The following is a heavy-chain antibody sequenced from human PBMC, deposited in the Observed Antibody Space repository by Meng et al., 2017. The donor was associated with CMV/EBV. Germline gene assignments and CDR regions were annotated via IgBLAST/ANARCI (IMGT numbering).Heavy chain of an antibody. V-gene: IGHV3-21*01. CDR1: GFTFSSYS. D-gene: IGHD6-13*01. CDR3: ARIPKGSSWNYFDY. J-gene: IGHJ4*02. Sequence: GESLKISCAASGFTFSSYSMNWVRQAPGKGLEWVSSISSSSYIYYADSVKGRFTISRDNAKNSLYLQMNSLRAEDTAVYYCARIPKGSSWNYFDYWGQGTLVTVSS. CDR2: ISSSSYI.